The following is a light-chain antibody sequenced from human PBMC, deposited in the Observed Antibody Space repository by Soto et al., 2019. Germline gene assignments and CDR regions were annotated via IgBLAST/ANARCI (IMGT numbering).Light chain of an antibody. Sequence: EIVMTQSPATLSVSPGEIATLSCSASQSVSSNLAWYQQKPGQAPRLLIYESSNRATGIAARFSGSGSGTDFTLTISSLEPEDFAVYYCQKRSNWPQTFGQGTKVDIK. CDR1: QSVSSN. CDR3: QKRSNWPQT. J-gene: IGKJ1*01. CDR2: ESS. V-gene: IGKV3-11*01.